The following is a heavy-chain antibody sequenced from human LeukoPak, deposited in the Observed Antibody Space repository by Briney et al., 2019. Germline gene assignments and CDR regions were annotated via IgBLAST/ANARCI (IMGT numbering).Heavy chain of an antibody. CDR1: GVSISSYY. D-gene: IGHD3-10*01. J-gene: IGHJ4*02. CDR3: ARDSRGGYGEFYVDY. CDR2: IYYSGST. Sequence: PSETLSLTCTVSGVSISSYYWSWVRQPPGKGLEWVGYIYYSGSTNYNPSLKSRVTISVDTSKNQFSLKLSSVTAADTAVYYCARDSRGGYGEFYVDYWGQGTLVTVSS. V-gene: IGHV4-59*01.